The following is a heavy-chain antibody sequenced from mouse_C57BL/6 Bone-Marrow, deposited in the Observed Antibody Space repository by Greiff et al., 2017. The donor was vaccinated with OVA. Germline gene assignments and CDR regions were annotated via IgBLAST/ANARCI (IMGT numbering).Heavy chain of an antibody. CDR2: IDPSDGST. J-gene: IGHJ4*01. CDR3: ARRSWYYAMDY. CDR1: GYTFTGYW. Sequence: QVQLQQPGAELVKPGASVKLSCKASGYTFTGYWMQWVKQRPGKGLEWIGEIDPSDGSTNYNQKFKGKATLTVDTSSSTAYMQLSSLTSEDSAVYYCARRSWYYAMDYWGQGTSVTVSS. V-gene: IGHV1-50*01.